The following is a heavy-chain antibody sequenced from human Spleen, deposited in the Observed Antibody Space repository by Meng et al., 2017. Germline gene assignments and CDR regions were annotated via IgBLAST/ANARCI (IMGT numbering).Heavy chain of an antibody. D-gene: IGHD4-11*01. J-gene: IGHJ4*02. V-gene: IGHV4-34*01. CDR3: ARGPTTMAHDFDY. CDR2: INHSGST. Sequence: QLQLQQWGAGLLNPSETLSLTGVVSGGSFRDYDWSWIRQPPGKGLEWIGEINHSGSTNYNPSLESRATISVDTSQNNLSLKLSSVTAADSAVYYCARGPTTMAHDFDYWGQGTLVTVSS. CDR1: GGSFRDYD.